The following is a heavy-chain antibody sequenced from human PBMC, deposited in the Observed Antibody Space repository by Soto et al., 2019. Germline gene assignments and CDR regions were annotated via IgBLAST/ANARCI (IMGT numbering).Heavy chain of an antibody. CDR1: GYTFTSYG. J-gene: IGHJ5*02. D-gene: IGHD6-19*01. CDR3: ARVLEQWLVRGFDP. Sequence: ASVKVSCKASGYTFTSYGISWGRQAPGQGLEWMGWISAYNGNTNYAQKLEGRVTMTTDTSTSTAYMELRGLRSDDTAVYYCARVLEQWLVRGFDPWGQGTLVTVSS. CDR2: ISAYNGNT. V-gene: IGHV1-18*04.